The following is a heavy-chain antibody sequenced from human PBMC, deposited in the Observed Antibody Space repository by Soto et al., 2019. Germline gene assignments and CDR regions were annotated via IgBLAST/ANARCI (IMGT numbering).Heavy chain of an antibody. D-gene: IGHD5-12*01. CDR3: ARSPRVIVAAKGTLDY. V-gene: IGHV1-18*04. J-gene: IGHJ4*02. Sequence: QVQLVQSGGEVKKPGASVKVSCKASGYTFTTFGITWVRQAPGQGLEWMGWISTSTGNTNYAQKLQGRVTLTTDSSTGTDYMELRSLTSDDTAVYYCARSPRVIVAAKGTLDYWGQGTLVTVSS. CDR2: ISTSTGNT. CDR1: GYTFTTFG.